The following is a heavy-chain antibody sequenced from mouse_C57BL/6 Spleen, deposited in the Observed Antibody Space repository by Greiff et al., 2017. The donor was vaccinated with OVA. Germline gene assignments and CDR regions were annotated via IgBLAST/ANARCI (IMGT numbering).Heavy chain of an antibody. V-gene: IGHV5-4*01. Sequence: VQLKESGGGLVKPGGSLKLSCAASGFTFSSYAMSWVRQTPEKRLEWVATISDGGSYTYYPDNVKGRFTISRDNAKNNLYLQMSHLKSEDTAMYYCARVYYDYDWYFDVWGTGTTVTVSS. CDR1: GFTFSSYA. CDR3: ARVYYDYDWYFDV. J-gene: IGHJ1*03. CDR2: ISDGGSYT. D-gene: IGHD2-4*01.